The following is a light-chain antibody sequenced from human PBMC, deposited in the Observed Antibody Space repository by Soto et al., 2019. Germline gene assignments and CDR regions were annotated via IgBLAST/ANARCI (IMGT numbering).Light chain of an antibody. CDR2: EVS. J-gene: IGLJ1*01. CDR1: SSDVGGYNS. Sequence: QSALTQPASVSGSPGQSITISCTGISSDVGGYNSVSWYQQHPGKAPKLMIYEVSNRPSGVSNRFSGSKSGSTASLTISGLQAEGEADYYCSSYTSSSTPCVFGTGSKVTVL. V-gene: IGLV2-14*01. CDR3: SSYTSSSTPCV.